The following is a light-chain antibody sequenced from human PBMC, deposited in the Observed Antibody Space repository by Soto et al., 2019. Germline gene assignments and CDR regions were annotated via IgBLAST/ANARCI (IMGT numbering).Light chain of an antibody. Sequence: DVQMTQSPSSLSASVGDRVTITCRASQNIRSHLNWYQHKPGKAPKLLIFASSTVQSGVPSRFSGSGGGTDFTLTISSLQPEDFATYYCQQSYSTFSWTFGQGTKV. CDR3: QQSYSTFSWT. J-gene: IGKJ1*01. V-gene: IGKV1-39*01. CDR1: QNIRSH. CDR2: ASS.